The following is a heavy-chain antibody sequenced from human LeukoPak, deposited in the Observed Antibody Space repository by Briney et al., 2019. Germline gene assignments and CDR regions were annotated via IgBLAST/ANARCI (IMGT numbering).Heavy chain of an antibody. CDR3: ARSRPGYYFDY. D-gene: IGHD1-14*01. CDR1: GFTFSTYG. V-gene: IGHV3-33*01. Sequence: GMSLRLSCAASGFTFSTYGMHWVRQAPGKGLEWVAVIYNDGSKKYDADSVKGRFTISRDNSKNTLYLQMNNLRDEDTAVYYCARSRPGYYFDYWGQGTLVTVSS. J-gene: IGHJ4*02. CDR2: IYNDGSKK.